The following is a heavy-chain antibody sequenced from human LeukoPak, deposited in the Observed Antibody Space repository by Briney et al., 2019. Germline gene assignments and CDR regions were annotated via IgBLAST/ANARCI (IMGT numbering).Heavy chain of an antibody. Sequence: SETLSLTCAVYGGSFSGYYWSWIRQPPGKGLEWIGEINHSGSTNYNPSLKSRVTISVDTSKNQFSLKLSSVTAADTAVYYCARWRGGSYSPPFDYWGQGTLVTVSS. CDR1: GGSFSGYY. J-gene: IGHJ4*02. D-gene: IGHD1-26*01. CDR2: INHSGST. CDR3: ARWRGGSYSPPFDY. V-gene: IGHV4-34*01.